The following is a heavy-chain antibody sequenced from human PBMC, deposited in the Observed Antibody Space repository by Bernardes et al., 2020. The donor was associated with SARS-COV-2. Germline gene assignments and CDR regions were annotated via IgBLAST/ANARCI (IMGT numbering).Heavy chain of an antibody. V-gene: IGHV4-59*01. D-gene: IGHD6-19*01. CDR2: IYYRGGT. Sequence: SKTLSLTCTIYRSSISGYYWSWIRQAPGKGLQWIGYIYYRGGTTYNPSVSSPVTVSLDTSKNQISLTLTSVTAADTAVYYCARSSAGWSEIDYWGRGTLVTVSS. J-gene: IGHJ4*02. CDR1: RSSISGYY. CDR3: ARSSAGWSEIDY.